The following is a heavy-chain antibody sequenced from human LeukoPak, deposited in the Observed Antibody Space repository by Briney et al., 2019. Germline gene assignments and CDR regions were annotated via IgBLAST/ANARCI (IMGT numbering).Heavy chain of an antibody. J-gene: IGHJ4*02. CDR2: IYYSGST. D-gene: IGHD3-22*01. Sequence: PSETLSLTCTVSGGSISSYYWSWIRQPPGKGLEWIGYIYYSGSTNYNPSLKSRVTISVDTSKNQFSLKLSSVTAADTAVYYCASSDSSGYYNPLDYWGQGTLVTVSS. V-gene: IGHV4-59*01. CDR3: ASSDSSGYYNPLDY. CDR1: GGSISSYY.